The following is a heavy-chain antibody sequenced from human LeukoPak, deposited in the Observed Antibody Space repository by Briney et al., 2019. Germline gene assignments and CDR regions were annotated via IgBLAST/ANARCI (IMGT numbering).Heavy chain of an antibody. V-gene: IGHV1-8*01. J-gene: IGHJ4*02. D-gene: IGHD3-10*01. CDR3: ARGRIIKYGSDYYFDY. CDR1: GYTFTSYG. CDR2: MNPNSGNT. Sequence: GASVKVSCKASGYTFTSYGINWLRQATGQGLEWMGWMNPNSGNTGYAQKFQGRVTMTRNTSISTAYMELSSLRSEDTAVYYCARGRIIKYGSDYYFDYWGQGTLVTVSS.